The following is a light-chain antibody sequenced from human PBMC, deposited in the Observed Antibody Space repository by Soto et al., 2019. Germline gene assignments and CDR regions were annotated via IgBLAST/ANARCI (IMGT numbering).Light chain of an antibody. Sequence: SYELTQPPSVSVAPGKTASITCGGNYIGSKSVHWYQQKPGQAPVLVIYYDSDRPSGIPERFSGSNSGNTATLTISRVEAGDEADYYCQVWHSSSDHPVFGGGTKLTVL. V-gene: IGLV3-21*04. CDR1: YIGSKS. J-gene: IGLJ2*01. CDR3: QVWHSSSDHPV. CDR2: YDS.